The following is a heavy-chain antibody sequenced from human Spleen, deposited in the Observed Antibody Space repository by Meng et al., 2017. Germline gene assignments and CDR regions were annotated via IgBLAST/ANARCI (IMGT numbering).Heavy chain of an antibody. CDR3: VRSSAWVRTGFDP. J-gene: IGHJ5*02. Sequence: QPQLQESGPGLVRPSEALFPTRSVPGGSISTSGYYWGWIRQPPGKGLEWIGSIGHSGFTYYTPSLKSRVTVSIDTSRNQFSLWLTSVTAADTAVYYCVRSSAWVRTGFDPWGQGTLVTVSS. V-gene: IGHV4-39*01. CDR1: GGSISTSGYY. CDR2: IGHSGFT. D-gene: IGHD6-19*01.